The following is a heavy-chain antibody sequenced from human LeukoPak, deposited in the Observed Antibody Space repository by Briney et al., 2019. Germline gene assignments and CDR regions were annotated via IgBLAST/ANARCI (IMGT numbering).Heavy chain of an antibody. D-gene: IGHD6-13*01. CDR3: ARAAAAGTRY. CDR2: IYYSGST. Sequence: SETLSLTCTVSGGSISSGGYYWSWIRQHPGEGLEWIGYIYYSGSTYYNPSLKSRVTISVDTSKNQFSLKLSSVTAADTAVYYCARAAAAGTRYWGQGTLVTVSS. CDR1: GGSISSGGYY. V-gene: IGHV4-31*03. J-gene: IGHJ4*02.